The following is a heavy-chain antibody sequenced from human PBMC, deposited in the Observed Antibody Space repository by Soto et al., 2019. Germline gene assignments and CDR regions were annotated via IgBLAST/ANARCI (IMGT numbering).Heavy chain of an antibody. J-gene: IGHJ4*02. CDR3: ARGGHVVVVTAALDY. CDR1: GDTFTDYY. D-gene: IGHD2-21*02. V-gene: IGHV1-46*01. CDR2: VNPSGGHT. Sequence: QVQLMQSGAEVKKPGASVKVSCKASGDTFTDYYIHWVRQAPGQGLEWMGTVNPSGGHTTYAQHCLGRVTXTXXXSAXTRYMELTSLTSDDTAIYYCARGGHVVVVTAALDYWGQGTLVTVSS.